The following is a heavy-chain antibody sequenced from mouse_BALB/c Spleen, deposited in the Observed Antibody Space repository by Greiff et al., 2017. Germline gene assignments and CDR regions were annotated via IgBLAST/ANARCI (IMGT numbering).Heavy chain of an antibody. J-gene: IGHJ3*01. CDR1: GFTFSSYG. CDR3: ARNGFAY. CDR2: INSNGGST. Sequence: EVQVVESGGGLVQPGGSLKLSCAASGFTFSSYGMSWVRQTPDKRLELVATINSNGGSTYYPDSVKGRFTISRDNAKNTLYLQMSSLKSEDTAMYYCARNGFAYWGQGTLVTVSA. V-gene: IGHV5-6-3*01.